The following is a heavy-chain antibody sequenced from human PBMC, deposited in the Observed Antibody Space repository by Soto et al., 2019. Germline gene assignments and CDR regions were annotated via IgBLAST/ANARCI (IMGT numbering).Heavy chain of an antibody. D-gene: IGHD3-3*01. V-gene: IGHV3-30-3*02. CDR3: AKPSVVFGVVIHSPFDY. Sequence: SLRLSCAASGFTFSSYAMHWVRQAPGKGLEWVAVISYDGSNKYYADSVKGRFTISRDNSKNTLYLQMNSLRAEDTAVYYCAKPSVVFGVVIHSPFDYWGQGTLVTVSS. CDR1: GFTFSSYA. CDR2: ISYDGSNK. J-gene: IGHJ4*02.